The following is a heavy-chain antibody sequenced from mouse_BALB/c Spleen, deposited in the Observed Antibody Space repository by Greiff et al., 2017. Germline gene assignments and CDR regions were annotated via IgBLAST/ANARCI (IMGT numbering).Heavy chain of an antibody. CDR3: AREGWLPGYFDV. J-gene: IGHJ1*01. Sequence: EVQRVESGGGLVKPGGSLKLSCAASGFTFSSYAMSWVRQTPEKRLEWVASISSGGSTYYPDSVKGRFTISRDNARNILYLQMSSLRSEDTAMYYCAREGWLPGYFDVWGAGTTVTVSS. CDR1: GFTFSSYA. V-gene: IGHV5-6-5*01. D-gene: IGHD2-2*01. CDR2: ISSGGST.